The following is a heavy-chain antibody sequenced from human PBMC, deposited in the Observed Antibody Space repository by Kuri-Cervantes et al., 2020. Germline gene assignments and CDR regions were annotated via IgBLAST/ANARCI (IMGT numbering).Heavy chain of an antibody. CDR1: GFTVSSNY. CDR3: ARVGVYSSGWGGNYYYGMDV. D-gene: IGHD6-19*01. V-gene: IGHV3-53*01. Sequence: GGSLRLSCAVSGFTVSSNYMSWVRQAPGKGLEWVSVIYSGGSTYYADSVKGRFTISRDNSKNTLYLQMNSLRAEDTAVYYCARVGVYSSGWGGNYYYGMDVWGQGTTVTVSS. J-gene: IGHJ6*02. CDR2: IYSGGST.